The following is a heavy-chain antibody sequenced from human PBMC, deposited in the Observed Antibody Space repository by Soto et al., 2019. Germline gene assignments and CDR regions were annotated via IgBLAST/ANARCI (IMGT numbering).Heavy chain of an antibody. CDR3: AKVIRYFDWEGGFDY. Sequence: GGSLRLSCAASGFTFSSYAMSWVRQAPGKGLEWVSAISGSGGSTYYADSVKGRFTISRDNSKNTLYLQMNSLRAEDTAVYYCAKVIRYFDWEGGFDYWGQGTLVTVSS. D-gene: IGHD3-9*01. J-gene: IGHJ4*02. V-gene: IGHV3-23*01. CDR1: GFTFSSYA. CDR2: ISGSGGST.